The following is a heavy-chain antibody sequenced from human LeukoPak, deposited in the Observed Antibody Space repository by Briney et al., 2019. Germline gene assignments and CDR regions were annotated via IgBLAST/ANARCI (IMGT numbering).Heavy chain of an antibody. V-gene: IGHV3-13*01. D-gene: IGHD3-3*01. Sequence: PGGSLRLSCAASGFTFSSYDMHWVRQATGKGLEWVSAIGTAGDTYYPGSVKGRFTISRENAKNSLYLQMNSLRAEDTAVYYCARGSYDFWSGLYPRYFDYWGQGTLVTVSS. CDR3: ARGSYDFWSGLYPRYFDY. J-gene: IGHJ4*02. CDR1: GFTFSSYD. CDR2: IGTAGDT.